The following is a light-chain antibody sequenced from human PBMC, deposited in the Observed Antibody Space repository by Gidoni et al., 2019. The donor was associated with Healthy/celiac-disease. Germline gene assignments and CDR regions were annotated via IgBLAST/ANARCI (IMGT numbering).Light chain of an antibody. CDR1: QSVSSSY. J-gene: IGKJ2*01. CDR3: QQYGSSPYT. V-gene: IGKV3-20*01. Sequence: EIVLTQSPGTLSLSPGERATPSCRASQSVSSSYLAWYQQKPGQAPRLLIYGASSRATGIPDRFSGSGSGTDFTLTISRLEPEEFAVYYCQQYGSSPYTFGQXTKLEIK. CDR2: GAS.